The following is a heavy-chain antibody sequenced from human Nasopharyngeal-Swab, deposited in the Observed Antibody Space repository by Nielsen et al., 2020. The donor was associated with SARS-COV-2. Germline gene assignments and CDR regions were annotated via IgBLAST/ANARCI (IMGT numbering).Heavy chain of an antibody. V-gene: IGHV4-31*02. CDR2: IYYSGST. D-gene: IGHD2-15*01. CDR3: ARAGGYCSGGSCRRHYYFDY. J-gene: IGHJ4*02. Sequence: WIRQPPGKGLEWIGYIYYSGSTYYNPSLKSRVTISVDTSKNQFSQKLSSVTAADTAVYYCARAGGYCSGGSCRRHYYFDYWGQGTLVTVSS.